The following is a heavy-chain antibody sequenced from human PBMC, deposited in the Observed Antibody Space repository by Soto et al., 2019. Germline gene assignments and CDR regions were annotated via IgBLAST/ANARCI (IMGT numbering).Heavy chain of an antibody. CDR1: GYNFASYW. V-gene: IGHV5-10-1*01. Sequence: GESLKISCQGSGYNFASYWISWVRQMPGKGLEWMGRIDPIDSYTNYSPSFQGHVTISADKSISTAYLQWSSLKASDPAMYYCARRYCSSASCPRNYYGMDVWGQGTTVTVSS. J-gene: IGHJ6*02. D-gene: IGHD2-2*01. CDR3: ARRYCSSASCPRNYYGMDV. CDR2: IDPIDSYT.